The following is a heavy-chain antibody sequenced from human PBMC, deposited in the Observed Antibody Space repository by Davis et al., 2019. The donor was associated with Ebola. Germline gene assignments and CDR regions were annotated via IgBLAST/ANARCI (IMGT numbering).Heavy chain of an antibody. CDR1: GYTFIDYY. CDR3: ARDHPGPQTLDI. J-gene: IGHJ3*02. V-gene: IGHV1-2*02. D-gene: IGHD4-23*01. Sequence: ASVKVSCKTSGYTFIDYYIHWMRQAPGQGLEWMGWSHPNGAATKYAQKFQGRVTMTRDRSISTAYMELSSLTHDDTAVYYCARDHPGPQTLDIWGQGTVITVSS. CDR2: SHPNGAAT.